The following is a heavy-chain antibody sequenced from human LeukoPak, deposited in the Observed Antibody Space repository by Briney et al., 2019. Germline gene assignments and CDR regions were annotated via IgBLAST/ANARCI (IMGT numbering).Heavy chain of an antibody. Sequence: GGSLRLSCAASGFTFSSYSMNWVRQAPGKGLEWVSSITSSSSYIYYADSVKGQFSISRDNAKNSLYLQMNSLRAEDTAVYYCAREMLAAVAAQSWGQGTLVTVSS. CDR1: GFTFSSYS. D-gene: IGHD6-19*01. CDR2: ITSSSSYI. CDR3: AREMLAAVAAQS. J-gene: IGHJ5*02. V-gene: IGHV3-21*01.